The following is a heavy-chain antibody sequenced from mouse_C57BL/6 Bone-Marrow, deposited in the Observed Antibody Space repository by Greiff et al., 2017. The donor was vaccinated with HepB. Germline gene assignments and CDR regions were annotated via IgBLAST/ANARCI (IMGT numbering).Heavy chain of an antibody. V-gene: IGHV7-3*01. CDR3: ARHSHYYGSSSWFAY. J-gene: IGHJ3*01. CDR2: IRNKANGYTT. Sequence: EVMLVESGGGLVQPGGSLSLSCAASGFTFTDYYMSWVRQPPGKALEWLGFIRNKANGYTTEYSASVKGRFTISRDNSKSILYLQMNALRAEDSATYYCARHSHYYGSSSWFAYWGQGTLVTVSA. CDR1: GFTFTDYY. D-gene: IGHD1-1*01.